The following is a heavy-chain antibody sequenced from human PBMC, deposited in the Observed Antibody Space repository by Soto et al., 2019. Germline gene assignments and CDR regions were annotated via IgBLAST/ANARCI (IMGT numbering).Heavy chain of an antibody. V-gene: IGHV4-30-2*01. D-gene: IGHD3-16*01. Sequence: QLQLQESGSGLVKPSQTLSLTCAVSGGSINSGGYSWSWIRQPPGKGLEWIAYIYHSGSTYYNPSLTSRVTISVARSKNQFSLKLSSVTAADTAVYYCARDMSKGEWFDPWGQGTLVTVSS. CDR1: GGSINSGGYS. CDR2: IYHSGST. J-gene: IGHJ5*02. CDR3: ARDMSKGEWFDP.